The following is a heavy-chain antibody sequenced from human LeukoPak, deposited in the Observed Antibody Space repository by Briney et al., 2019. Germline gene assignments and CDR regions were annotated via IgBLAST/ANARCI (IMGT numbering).Heavy chain of an antibody. CDR1: GVTVSSSY. V-gene: IGHV3-66*01. CDR2: IYNDDNT. J-gene: IGHJ4*02. D-gene: IGHD6-19*01. CDR3: AKASQWLAFDY. Sequence: PGGSLRLSCAASGVTVSSSYMSWVRQAPGKGLEWVSAIYNDDNTNYADSVKGRFTISRDNSENTLYLQMNSLRAEDTAVYFCAKASQWLAFDYWGQGTLVTVSS.